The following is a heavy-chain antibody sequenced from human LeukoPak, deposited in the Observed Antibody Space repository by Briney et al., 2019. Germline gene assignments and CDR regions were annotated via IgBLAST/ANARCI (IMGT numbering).Heavy chain of an antibody. CDR1: GGTFSSYA. V-gene: IGHV1-69*06. Sequence: ASMKVSCKASGGTFSSYAISWVRQAPGQGLEWMGGIIPLFGTANYAQNFQGRITITADTSTSTAYMELSSLRSEDTAVYYCARELTTVTTSHFDYWGQGTLVTVSS. D-gene: IGHD4-17*01. CDR2: IIPLFGTA. CDR3: ARELTTVTTSHFDY. J-gene: IGHJ4*02.